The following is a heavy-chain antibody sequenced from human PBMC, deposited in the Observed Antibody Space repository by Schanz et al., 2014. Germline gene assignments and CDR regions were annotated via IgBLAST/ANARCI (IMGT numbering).Heavy chain of an antibody. V-gene: IGHV3-23*01. CDR3: AMGGYQLHH. Sequence: EVQLLESGGGLVQPGGSLRLSCVASGFTFFGSFAMSWVRQAPGKGLEWVSGMSGSGSTADYADSVKGRFTISRDNSRKTLYLQMNSLRVEDTAVYYCAMGGYQLHHWGQGTLVNVSS. J-gene: IGHJ4*02. D-gene: IGHD1-7*01. CDR2: MSGSGSTA. CDR1: GFTFFGSFA.